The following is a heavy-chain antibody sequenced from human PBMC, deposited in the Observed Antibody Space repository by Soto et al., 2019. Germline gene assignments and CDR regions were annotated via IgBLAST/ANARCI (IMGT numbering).Heavy chain of an antibody. CDR1: GFTFSTYA. D-gene: IGHD2-2*01. CDR2: ISGSADAT. CDR3: AKGGDGYCRTTSCLFHFDY. J-gene: IGHJ4*02. Sequence: EVQLLESGGGLVQTGGSLRLSCAASGFTFSTYAMSWVRQAPGKGLEWVSTISGSADATFYADSVKGRFAIFRDNSRTMFYLQMNSLRAEDTAVYYCAKGGDGYCRTTSCLFHFDYWGPGTLATVSS. V-gene: IGHV3-23*01.